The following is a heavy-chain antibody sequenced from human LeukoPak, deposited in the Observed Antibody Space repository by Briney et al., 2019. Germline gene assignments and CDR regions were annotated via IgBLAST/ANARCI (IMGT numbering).Heavy chain of an antibody. J-gene: IGHJ4*02. V-gene: IGHV4-38-2*02. Sequence: PSETLSLTCTVSGYSISGGYYWGWVRQPPGKGLEWIASIYHNGNIFYNPSLKSRVTMSVDTSKNQFSLNLRSVTAADTAVYYCARVRGDPRYCFDYWGQGTLVTVSS. CDR3: ARVRGDPRYCFDY. CDR2: IYHNGNI. D-gene: IGHD3-10*01. CDR1: GYSISGGYY.